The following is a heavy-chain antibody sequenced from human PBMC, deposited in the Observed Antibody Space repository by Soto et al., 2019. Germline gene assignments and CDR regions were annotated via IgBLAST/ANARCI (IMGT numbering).Heavy chain of an antibody. V-gene: IGHV1-46*01. CDR2: INPSGGST. J-gene: IGHJ5*02. D-gene: IGHD3-22*01. CDR3: ARSPIAVITINWFDP. CDR1: GYTFTSYY. Sequence: ASVKVSCKASGYTFTSYYMHWVRQAPGQGLEWMGIINPSGGSTSYAQKFQGRVTMTRDTSTSTVYMELSSLRSEDTAVYYCARSPIAVITINWFDPWGQETLVTVSS.